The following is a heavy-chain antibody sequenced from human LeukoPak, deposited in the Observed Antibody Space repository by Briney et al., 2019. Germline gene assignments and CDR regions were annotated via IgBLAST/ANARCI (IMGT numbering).Heavy chain of an antibody. CDR1: GGSISSYY. J-gene: IGHJ6*02. CDR3: ARVVVVPAAILDYYGMDV. Sequence: SETLSLTRAVSGGSISSYYWSWIRQPPGKGLEWIGYIYYSGSTNYNPSLKSRVTISVDTSKNQFSLKLSSVTAADTAVYYCARVVVVPAAILDYYGMDVWGQGTTVTVSS. V-gene: IGHV4-59*01. D-gene: IGHD2-2*02. CDR2: IYYSGST.